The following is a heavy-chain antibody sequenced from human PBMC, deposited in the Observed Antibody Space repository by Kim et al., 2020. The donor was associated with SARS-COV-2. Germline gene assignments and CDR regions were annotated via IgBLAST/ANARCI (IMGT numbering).Heavy chain of an antibody. Sequence: GESLKISCKGSSYNFALYWIGWVRQMPGKGLEWMGIIYPGDSDTRYSPSFQGQVTISADKSISTAYLQWSSLKASDTAMYYCAKSVRQGSLHAFDSWGQGTMVTVSS. D-gene: IGHD1-26*01. CDR3: AKSVRQGSLHAFDS. V-gene: IGHV5-51*01. J-gene: IGHJ3*02. CDR2: IYPGDSDT. CDR1: SYNFALYW.